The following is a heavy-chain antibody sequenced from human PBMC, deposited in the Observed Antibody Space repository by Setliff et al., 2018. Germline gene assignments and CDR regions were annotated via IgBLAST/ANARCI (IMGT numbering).Heavy chain of an antibody. CDR3: ARERAGGRGFTFGAIYYYYGMDV. J-gene: IGHJ6*02. CDR2: IIPIFGTA. D-gene: IGHD3-16*01. CDR1: GGIFNSFS. V-gene: IGHV1-69*06. Sequence: SVKVSCKASGGIFNSFSITWVRQAPGQGLEWMGRIIPIFGTANYAQKFQGRVTITADKSTSTAYMELSRLRSEDTAVYYCARERAGGRGFTFGAIYYYYGMDVWGQGTTVTVSS.